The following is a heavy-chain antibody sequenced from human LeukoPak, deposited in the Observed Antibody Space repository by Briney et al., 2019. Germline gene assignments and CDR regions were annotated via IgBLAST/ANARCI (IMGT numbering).Heavy chain of an antibody. V-gene: IGHV3-21*01. D-gene: IGHD5-24*01. CDR2: ISRGGNYI. CDR1: GFDLSNYD. CDR3: ARIGPGTDVYNSFDH. J-gene: IGHJ4*02. Sequence: GGSLRLSCAASGFDLSNYDMTWVRQAPGKGLEDVSSISRGGNYIYSADSMRGRFSISRDNAENSLFLQMNSLRAEDTAVYYCARIGPGTDVYNSFDHWGQGTLVTVSP.